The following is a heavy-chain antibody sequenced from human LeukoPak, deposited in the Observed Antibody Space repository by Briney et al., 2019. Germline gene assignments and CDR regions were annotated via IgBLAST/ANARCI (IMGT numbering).Heavy chain of an antibody. CDR3: ARPPHYYDTSGYSV. CDR2: VSNIETT. J-gene: IGHJ4*02. D-gene: IGHD3-22*01. V-gene: IGHV4-59*01. Sequence: TSETLSLTCTVSGDSISSYYWSWLRQPPGKRLEWIGYVSNIETTNYNPSLKSRVTISVDTSKNQFSLRLNSVTAADTAVYYCARPPHYYDTSGYSVWGQGTLVTVSS. CDR1: GDSISSYY.